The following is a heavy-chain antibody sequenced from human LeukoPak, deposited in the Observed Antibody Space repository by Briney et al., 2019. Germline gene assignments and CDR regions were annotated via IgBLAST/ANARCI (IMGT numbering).Heavy chain of an antibody. D-gene: IGHD6-19*01. J-gene: IGHJ4*02. CDR3: TTGSGFIDY. CDR2: IKSRSDGGTA. Sequence: PGGSLRLSCAASGFTFSSYGMHWVRQAPGKGLEWVGRIKSRSDGGTADNAAPVKGRFTISRDDSKNTLYLLMSSLKTEDTAVYYCTTGSGFIDYWGQGTLVTVSS. V-gene: IGHV3-15*07. CDR1: GFTFSSYG.